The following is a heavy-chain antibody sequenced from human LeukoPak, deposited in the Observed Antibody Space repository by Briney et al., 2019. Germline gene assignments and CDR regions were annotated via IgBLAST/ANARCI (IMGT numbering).Heavy chain of an antibody. CDR3: ARQSLDYYETLDAFDI. Sequence: ASVKVSCKASEYTFTDYYIHWMRQAPGQGLEWMGWINCKSGATSYAQKFRGRVTMTNDRPIRTAYMELSRLKSDDTAVYYCARQSLDYYETLDAFDIWGQGTVVTVSS. CDR1: EYTFTDYY. V-gene: IGHV1-2*02. CDR2: INCKSGAT. D-gene: IGHD3-22*01. J-gene: IGHJ3*02.